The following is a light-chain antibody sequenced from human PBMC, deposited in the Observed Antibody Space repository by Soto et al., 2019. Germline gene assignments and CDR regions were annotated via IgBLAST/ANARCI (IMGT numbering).Light chain of an antibody. J-gene: IGKJ5*01. CDR2: DAS. V-gene: IGKV3-11*01. CDR1: QSVSSY. CDR3: QQRSNWPIT. Sequence: EIVLTQSPATLSLSPGERATHSCRTSQSVSSYFAWYQQKPGRAPRLLIYDASNRATGIPARFIGSGSGTDFTLTISSLEPEDFAVYYCQQRSNWPITFGQGRRLEIQ.